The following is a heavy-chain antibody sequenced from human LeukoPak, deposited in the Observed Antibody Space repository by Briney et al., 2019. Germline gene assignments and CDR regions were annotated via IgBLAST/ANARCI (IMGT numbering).Heavy chain of an antibody. CDR2: IKQDGSEK. CDR3: ARDLHPYRPALPDAFDI. V-gene: IGHV3-7*01. CDR1: GFTFSSYW. J-gene: IGHJ3*02. Sequence: PGGSLRLSCAASGFTFSSYWMSWVRQAPGKGLEWVANIKQDGSEKYYVDPVKGRFTISRDNAKNSLYLQMNSLRAEDTAVYYCARDLHPYRPALPDAFDIWGQGTMVTVSS. D-gene: IGHD5-18*01.